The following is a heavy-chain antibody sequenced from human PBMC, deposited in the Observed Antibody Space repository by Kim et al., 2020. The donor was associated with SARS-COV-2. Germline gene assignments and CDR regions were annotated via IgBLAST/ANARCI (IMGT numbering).Heavy chain of an antibody. V-gene: IGHV4-34*01. CDR2: VNQSGDT. CDR3: ARASLFTLIIITGPNAFDI. CDR1: GGSLSGYY. D-gene: IGHD2-15*01. J-gene: IGHJ3*02. Sequence: SETLSLTCTVSGGSLSGYYWIWIRQPPGKGLEWIGEVNQSGDTNYNPSLKSRVTISMHTSKNRFSLKLTSVTAADTAIYYCARASLFTLIIITGPNAFDIWGQGTMVTVSS.